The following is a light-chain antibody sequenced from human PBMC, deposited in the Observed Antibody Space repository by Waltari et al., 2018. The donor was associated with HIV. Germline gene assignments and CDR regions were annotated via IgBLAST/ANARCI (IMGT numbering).Light chain of an antibody. CDR2: GVS. CDR1: QSVSSGY. Sequence: PGERATLSCRASQSVSSGYLAWYQQKPGQAPRLLIYGVSNRATGIPERFSGSGSGTDFTLTISRLEPEDFAMYFCQQFGGSPLFSFGPGTKVEIK. CDR3: QQFGGSPLFS. V-gene: IGKV3-20*01. J-gene: IGKJ3*01.